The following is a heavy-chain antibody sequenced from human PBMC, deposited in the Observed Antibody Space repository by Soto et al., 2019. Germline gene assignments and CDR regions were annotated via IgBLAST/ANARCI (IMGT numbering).Heavy chain of an antibody. CDR2: ISGYSGHT. V-gene: IGHV1-18*01. J-gene: IGHJ6*03. CDR1: GYTFTSHG. Sequence: GASVKVSCKASGYTFTSHGIGWVRQAPGQGLGWMGWISGYSGHTNYAQKLQGRVTMTTDTSTTTAYMELRSLRSDDTAVYYCARALYCSGASCFSYYYHYMDVWGKGTTVTVSS. D-gene: IGHD2-15*01. CDR3: ARALYCSGASCFSYYYHYMDV.